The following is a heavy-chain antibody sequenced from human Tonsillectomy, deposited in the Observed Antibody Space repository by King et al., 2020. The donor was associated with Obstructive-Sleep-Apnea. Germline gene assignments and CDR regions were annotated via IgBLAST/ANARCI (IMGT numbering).Heavy chain of an antibody. CDR1: GFTFSSYT. CDR2: ISGRGVHT. J-gene: IGHJ4*02. V-gene: IGHV3-23*04. D-gene: IGHD3-16*01. CDR3: AKAYLGEDY. Sequence: VQLVESGGGLVQPGGSLRLSCAASGFTFSSYTMSWVRQAPGQGLEWVSGISGRGVHTYFADSVKGRFTISRDNSKDTLYLQMNSLRAEDTAVYYCAKAYLGEDYWGQGTLVTVSS.